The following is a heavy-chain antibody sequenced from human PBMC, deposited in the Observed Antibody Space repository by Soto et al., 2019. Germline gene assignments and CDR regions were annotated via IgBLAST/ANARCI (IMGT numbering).Heavy chain of an antibody. J-gene: IGHJ4*02. Sequence: GGSLRLSCAASGFTFSTYGMHWVRQAPGKGLEWVAVISYDGSNKYYADSVKGRFTISRDNSKNTLYLQMSSPRAKDTAVYYCAKGFSYSVIDYWGQGTLVTVSS. V-gene: IGHV3-30*18. CDR1: GFTFSTYG. D-gene: IGHD5-18*01. CDR3: AKGFSYSVIDY. CDR2: ISYDGSNK.